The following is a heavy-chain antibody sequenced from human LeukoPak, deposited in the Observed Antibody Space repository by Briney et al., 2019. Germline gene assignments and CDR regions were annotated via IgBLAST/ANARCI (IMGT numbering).Heavy chain of an antibody. CDR3: ARDKRQFDP. Sequence: PSETQSLTCTVSGGSISSYYWGWIRQPPGKGLEWIGEIYHSGSTNYNPSLKSRVTISVDKSKNQFSLKLSSVTAADTAVYYCARDKRQFDPWGQGTLVTVSS. CDR2: IYHSGST. D-gene: IGHD5-24*01. J-gene: IGHJ5*02. V-gene: IGHV4-59*12. CDR1: GGSISSYY.